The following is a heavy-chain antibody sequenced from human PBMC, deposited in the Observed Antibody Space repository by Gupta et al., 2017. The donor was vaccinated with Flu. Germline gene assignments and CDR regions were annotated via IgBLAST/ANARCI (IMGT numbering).Heavy chain of an antibody. V-gene: IGHV3-11*01. J-gene: IGHJ6*02. CDR3: ARYNDFWSGFAPYGMDV. CDR2: ISGDSKTI. Sequence: QVQLVESGGGLAKPGGSLRLSCVASGFNFRTYYMNWIRQAPGKGLEWVSYISGDSKTIHYSDSVKGRFTVSRDNAKNSLFLQMNSLRADDTATYYCARYNDFWSGFAPYGMDVWAKGPPSPSP. D-gene: IGHD3-3*01. CDR1: GFNFRTYY.